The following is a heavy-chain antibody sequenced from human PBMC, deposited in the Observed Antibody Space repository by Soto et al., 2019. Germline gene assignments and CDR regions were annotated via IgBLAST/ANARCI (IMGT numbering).Heavy chain of an antibody. CDR3: ARADRNWNDENYFDY. V-gene: IGHV4-59*01. Sequence: SETLSLTCAVSGGSISRYYWSWIRQPPGKGLEWIGYIYYSGTTNYNPSLKSRVSMSVDTSKNQFSLKLSSVTAADTAVYYCARADRNWNDENYFDYWGQGTQVTVSS. CDR1: GGSISRYY. J-gene: IGHJ4*02. CDR2: IYYSGTT. D-gene: IGHD1-1*01.